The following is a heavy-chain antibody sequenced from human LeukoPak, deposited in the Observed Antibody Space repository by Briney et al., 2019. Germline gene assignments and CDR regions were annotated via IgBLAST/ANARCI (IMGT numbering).Heavy chain of an antibody. D-gene: IGHD3-22*01. CDR1: GFTFSSYE. J-gene: IGHJ4*02. Sequence: GGSLRLSCAASGFTFSSYEMNWVRQAPGKGLEWVSYISSSGSTIYYADSVKGRFTISRDNAKNSLYLQMNSLRAEDTAVYYCARELSSGSKVGFDYWGQGTLVTVSS. V-gene: IGHV3-48*03. CDR3: ARELSSGSKVGFDY. CDR2: ISSSGSTI.